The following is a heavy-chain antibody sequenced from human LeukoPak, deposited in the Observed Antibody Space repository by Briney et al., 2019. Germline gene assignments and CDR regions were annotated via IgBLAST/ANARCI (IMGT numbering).Heavy chain of an antibody. CDR1: GFTFSSYS. CDR2: ISSSSSYI. Sequence: PGGSLRLSCAASGFTFSSYSMNWVRQAPGKGLEWVSSISSSSSYIYYADSVKGRFTISRDNAKNSLYLQMNSLRAEDTAVYYCARDRGQYCSGGSCYPEYFQHWGQGTLVTVSS. V-gene: IGHV3-21*01. CDR3: ARDRGQYCSGGSCYPEYFQH. J-gene: IGHJ1*01. D-gene: IGHD2-15*01.